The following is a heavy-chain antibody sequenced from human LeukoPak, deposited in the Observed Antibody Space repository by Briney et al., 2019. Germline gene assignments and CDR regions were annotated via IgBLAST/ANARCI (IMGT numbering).Heavy chain of an antibody. Sequence: ASVKVSCKASGYTFTSYYMHWVRQAPGQGLEWMGIINPSGGSTSYAQKFQGRVTMTRDTSTSAVYMELSSLGSEDTAVYYCARGHCSGGSCYSGRNWFDPWGQGTLVTVSS. CDR1: GYTFTSYY. J-gene: IGHJ5*02. V-gene: IGHV1-46*01. CDR3: ARGHCSGGSCYSGRNWFDP. D-gene: IGHD2-15*01. CDR2: INPSGGST.